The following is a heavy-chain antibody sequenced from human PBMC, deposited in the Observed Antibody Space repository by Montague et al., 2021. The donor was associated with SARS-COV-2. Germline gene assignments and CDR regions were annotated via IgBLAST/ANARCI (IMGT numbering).Heavy chain of an antibody. CDR3: ARRGYYDSAGYHWHLDL. Sequence: SETLSLTCTVSGGSINDHYRSWIRQSPGKGLERIGYISSNGKTNYNPFLKSRVTLSADASRNEFSLKLDSVTAADTAVYFCARRGYYDSAGYHWHLDLWGRGMLVTVSS. J-gene: IGHJ2*01. V-gene: IGHV4-4*09. CDR1: GGSINDHY. CDR2: ISSNGKT. D-gene: IGHD3-22*01.